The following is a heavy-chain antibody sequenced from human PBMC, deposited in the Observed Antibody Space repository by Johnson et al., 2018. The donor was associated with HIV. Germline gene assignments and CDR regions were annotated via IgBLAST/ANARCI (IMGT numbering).Heavy chain of an antibody. Sequence: EVQLVESGGGVVRPGGSLRLSCAASGFTFDDYGMSWVRPAPGKGLEWVSGINWNGGSTGYADSVKGRFTISRANAKNSLYLQMNSLRAEDTALYYCARDSRMGTMVVRADAVDIWGQGQMVTVSS. V-gene: IGHV3-20*04. CDR3: ARDSRMGTMVVRADAVDI. J-gene: IGHJ3*02. D-gene: IGHD5-24*01. CDR1: GFTFDDYG. CDR2: INWNGGST.